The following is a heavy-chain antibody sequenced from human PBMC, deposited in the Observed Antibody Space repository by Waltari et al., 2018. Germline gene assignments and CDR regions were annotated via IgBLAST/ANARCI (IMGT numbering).Heavy chain of an antibody. Sequence: QVQLQESGPGLVKPSETLSLTCTVSGGSISSYYWSWIRQPPGKGLEWIGYIYYSGSTNYNPSLKSRVTISVDTSKNQFSLKLSSVTAADTAVYYCARDRGRGDSSGWWDYYYGMDVWGQGTTVTVSS. V-gene: IGHV4-59*01. D-gene: IGHD6-19*01. CDR3: ARDRGRGDSSGWWDYYYGMDV. CDR2: IYYSGST. CDR1: GGSISSYY. J-gene: IGHJ6*02.